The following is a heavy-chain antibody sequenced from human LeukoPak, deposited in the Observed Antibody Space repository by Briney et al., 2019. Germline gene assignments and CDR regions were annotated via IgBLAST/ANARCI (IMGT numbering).Heavy chain of an antibody. Sequence: EASVKVSCKASGYTFTGYYMHWVRQAPGQGLEWMGWINPNSGGTNYAQKFQGRVTMTRDTSISTAYMELRSLRSDDTAVYYCAREGLGEKSPDYWGQGTLVTVSS. CDR2: INPNSGGT. CDR1: GYTFTGYY. J-gene: IGHJ4*02. D-gene: IGHD3-10*01. V-gene: IGHV1-2*02. CDR3: AREGLGEKSPDY.